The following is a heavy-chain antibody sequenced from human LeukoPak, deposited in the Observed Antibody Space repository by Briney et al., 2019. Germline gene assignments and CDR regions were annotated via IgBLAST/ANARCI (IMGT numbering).Heavy chain of an antibody. CDR3: ARDAAYYYDSSGYQDPYFDY. Sequence: GGSLRLSCAASRFTFSSYGMHWVRQAPGKGLEWVAVISYDGSNKYYADSVKGRFTISRDNSKNTLYLQMNSLRVDDTAVYYCARDAAYYYDSSGYQDPYFDYWGQGTLVTVSS. J-gene: IGHJ4*02. CDR1: RFTFSSYG. CDR2: ISYDGSNK. V-gene: IGHV3-30*03. D-gene: IGHD3-22*01.